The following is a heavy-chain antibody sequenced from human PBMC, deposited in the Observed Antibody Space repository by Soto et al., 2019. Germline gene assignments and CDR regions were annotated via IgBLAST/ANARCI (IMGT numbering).Heavy chain of an antibody. CDR3: ARRQGLVLDY. J-gene: IGHJ4*02. CDR1: GGSISSGGYY. CDR2: IYYSGST. D-gene: IGHD6-19*01. V-gene: IGHV4-31*03. Sequence: SETLSLTCTVSGGSISSGGYYWSWIRQHPGKGLEWIGYIYYSGSTYYNPSLKSRVTISVDTSKNQFSLKLSSVTAADTAVYYCARRQGLVLDYWGQGTLVTVSS.